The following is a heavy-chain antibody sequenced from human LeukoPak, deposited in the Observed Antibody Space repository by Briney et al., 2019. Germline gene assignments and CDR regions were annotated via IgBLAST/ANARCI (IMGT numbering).Heavy chain of an antibody. D-gene: IGHD3-3*01. J-gene: IGHJ3*01. CDR1: EFTLDDYG. CDR3: ARDGGKYYDFWSGYRP. Sequence: PGGSLRLSCAASEFTLDDYGMSWVRQAPGKGLEWVSGISWNGGNTGYADSVKGRFTISRDNAKNSVYLQMNSLRVEDTALYYCARDGGKYYDFWSGYRPWGQGTIVIVSS. CDR2: ISWNGGNT. V-gene: IGHV3-20*04.